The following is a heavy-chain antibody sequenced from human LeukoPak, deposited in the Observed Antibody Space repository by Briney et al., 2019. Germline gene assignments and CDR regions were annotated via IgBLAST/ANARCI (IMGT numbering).Heavy chain of an antibody. Sequence: VASVKVSCKASGYTFTGYYMRWVRQAPGQGLEWMGWINPNSGGTYYAQKFQGRVTMTRDTSISTAYMELSRLRSDDTAVYYCARGGYCTNGVCYKYYYYYYMDVWGKGTTVTVSS. D-gene: IGHD2-8*01. V-gene: IGHV1-2*02. CDR3: ARGGYCTNGVCYKYYYYYYMDV. CDR2: INPNSGGT. J-gene: IGHJ6*03. CDR1: GYTFTGYY.